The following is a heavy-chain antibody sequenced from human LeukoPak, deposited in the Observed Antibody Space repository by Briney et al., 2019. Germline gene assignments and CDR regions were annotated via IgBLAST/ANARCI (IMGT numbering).Heavy chain of an antibody. CDR2: INHSGST. CDR1: GGSFSGYY. J-gene: IGHJ4*02. V-gene: IGHV4-34*09. D-gene: IGHD3-22*01. CDR3: ARGSADYDSSGTFDY. Sequence: KASETLSLTCAVSGGSFSGYYWSWIRQPPGKGLEWIGEINHSGSTNYNPSLKSRVTISVDTSKNQFSLKLSSVTAADTAVYYCARGSADYDSSGTFDYWGQGTQVTVSS.